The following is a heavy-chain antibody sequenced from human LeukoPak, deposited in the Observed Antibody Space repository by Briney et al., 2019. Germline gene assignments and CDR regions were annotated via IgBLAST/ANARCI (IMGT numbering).Heavy chain of an antibody. CDR3: AKDCYSSNFGTFAFDI. CDR2: IRYDGSNK. Sequence: GGSLRLSCAASGFTFSSCGMHWVRQAPGKGLEWVAFIRYDGSNKYYADSVKGRFTISRDNSKNTLYLQMNSLRAEDTAVYYCAKDCYSSNFGTFAFDIWGQGTMVTVSS. CDR1: GFTFSSCG. J-gene: IGHJ3*02. V-gene: IGHV3-30*02. D-gene: IGHD6-13*01.